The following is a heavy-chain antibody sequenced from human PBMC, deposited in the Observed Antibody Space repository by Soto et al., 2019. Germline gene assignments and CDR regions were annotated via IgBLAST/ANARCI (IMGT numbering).Heavy chain of an antibody. J-gene: IGHJ1*01. V-gene: IGHV3-30*18. CDR2: ISYDGSNK. D-gene: IGHD1-26*01. CDR3: AKDISGSSRGFQH. Sequence: GGSLRLSCAASGFTFSSYGMHWVRQAPGKGLEWVAVISYDGSNKYYADSVKGRFTISRDNSKNTLYLQMNSLRAEDTAVYYCAKDISGSSRGFQHWGQGTLVTV. CDR1: GFTFSSYG.